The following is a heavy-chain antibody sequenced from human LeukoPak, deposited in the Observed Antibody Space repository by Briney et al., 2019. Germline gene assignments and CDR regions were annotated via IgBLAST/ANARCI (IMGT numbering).Heavy chain of an antibody. CDR1: GFTFSSYG. CDR2: ISGSGGST. Sequence: PGGTLRLSCAASGFTFSSYGMSWVRQAPGKGLEWVSDISGSGGSTYYADSVKGRFTISRDNSKNTLYLQMNSLRAEDTAVYYCAKDQPNYDSSGYFAFDYWGPGTLVTVSS. V-gene: IGHV3-23*01. D-gene: IGHD3-22*01. CDR3: AKDQPNYDSSGYFAFDY. J-gene: IGHJ4*02.